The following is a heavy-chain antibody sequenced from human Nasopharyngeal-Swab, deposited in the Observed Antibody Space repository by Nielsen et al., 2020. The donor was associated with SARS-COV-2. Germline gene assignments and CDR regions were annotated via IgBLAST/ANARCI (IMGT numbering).Heavy chain of an antibody. CDR2: INHSGST. D-gene: IGHD3-22*01. CDR1: GGSFSGYY. J-gene: IGHJ4*02. Sequence: SETLSLTSAVYGGSFSGYYWSWIRQPPGKGLEWIGEINHSGSTNYNPSLKSRVTISVDTSKNQFSLKLSSVTAADTAVYYCARGLGQYYYDSSGYYFFDYWGQGTLVTVSS. CDR3: ARGLGQYYYDSSGYYFFDY. V-gene: IGHV4-34*01.